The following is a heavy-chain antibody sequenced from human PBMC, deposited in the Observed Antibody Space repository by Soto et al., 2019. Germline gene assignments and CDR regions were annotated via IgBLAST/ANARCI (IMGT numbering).Heavy chain of an antibody. Sequence: EVQLLESGGGLVQPGGSLRLSCADSGFTLSTYAMTWVRQAPGKGLECVSGIVGSGDEIHYADSVKGRFTISKDISKNTLYLQMNSLRADDTAVYYCAKDAVYNDGLWLMDHWGQGTLVTVSS. J-gene: IGHJ4*02. CDR1: GFTLSTYA. CDR3: AKDAVYNDGLWLMDH. CDR2: IVGSGDEI. D-gene: IGHD2-21*01. V-gene: IGHV3-23*01.